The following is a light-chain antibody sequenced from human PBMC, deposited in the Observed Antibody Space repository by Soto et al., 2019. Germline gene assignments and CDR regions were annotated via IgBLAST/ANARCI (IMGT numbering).Light chain of an antibody. V-gene: IGKV3-20*01. J-gene: IGKJ5*01. CDR3: QKSGDSSIT. CDR2: GAS. Sequence: VLTQSPGTLSLSVGQTATLTCRASQSVSGDYLAWYQQKSGQPPRLLIYGASRRATDIPDRFSGSGSGTDFPLTISRVEPEDFAVYFCQKSGDSSITFGQGARLEIK. CDR1: QSVSGDY.